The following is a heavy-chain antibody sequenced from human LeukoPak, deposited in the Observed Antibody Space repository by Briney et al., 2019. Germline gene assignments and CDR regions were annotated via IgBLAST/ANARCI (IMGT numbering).Heavy chain of an antibody. Sequence: RASVKVSCKASGYTFTSYGISWVRQAPGQGLEWMGIINPSGGSTSYAQKFQGRVTMTRDTSTSTVYMELSSLRSEDTAVYYCARALTEMATISFDYWGQGTLVTVSS. J-gene: IGHJ4*02. CDR1: GYTFTSYG. CDR3: ARALTEMATISFDY. V-gene: IGHV1-46*01. D-gene: IGHD5-24*01. CDR2: INPSGGST.